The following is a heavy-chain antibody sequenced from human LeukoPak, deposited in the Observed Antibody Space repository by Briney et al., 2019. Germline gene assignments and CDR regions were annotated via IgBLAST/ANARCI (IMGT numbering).Heavy chain of an antibody. CDR1: GGSISSGGYS. CDR2: IYHSGST. Sequence: TSETLSLTCAVSGGSISSGGYSWSWIRQPPGKGLEWIGYIYHSGSTYYNPSLKSRVTISVDTSKNQFSLKLSSVTAADTAVYYCARESDGDDYWGQGTLVTVSS. CDR3: ARESDGDDY. V-gene: IGHV4-30-2*01. J-gene: IGHJ4*02. D-gene: IGHD3-10*01.